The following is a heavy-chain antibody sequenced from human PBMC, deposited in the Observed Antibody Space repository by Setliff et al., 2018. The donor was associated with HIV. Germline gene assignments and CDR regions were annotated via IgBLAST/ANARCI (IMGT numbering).Heavy chain of an antibody. J-gene: IGHJ4*02. CDR1: GGSITGYY. CDR3: ASRVPAARHFDY. Sequence: SETLSLTCTVSGGSITGYYWSWIRQPPGKGMEWIGYIYYNGGTNYNPSLKSRVTISLDRFKNQFSLKLTSVTAADTAVYYCASRVPAARHFDYWGQGTLVTVSS. V-gene: IGHV4-59*12. D-gene: IGHD2-2*01. CDR2: IYYNGGT.